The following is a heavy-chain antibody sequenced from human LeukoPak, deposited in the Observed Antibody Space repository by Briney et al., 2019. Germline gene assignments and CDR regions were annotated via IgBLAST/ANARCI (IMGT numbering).Heavy chain of an antibody. CDR3: ASVTSDY. CDR2: INPNSGGT. Sequence: ASEMVSCKASGYTFTDSFIHWVRQAPGQGLEWMGWINPNSGGTDYAQKFQGSVTMTRDTSISTAYMELSRLKSDDTAVYYCASVTSDYWGQGTLITVSS. J-gene: IGHJ4*02. V-gene: IGHV1-2*02. CDR1: GYTFTDSF.